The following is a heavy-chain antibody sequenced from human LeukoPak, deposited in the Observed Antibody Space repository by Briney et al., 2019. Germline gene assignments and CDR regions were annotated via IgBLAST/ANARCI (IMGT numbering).Heavy chain of an antibody. V-gene: IGHV4-59*01. J-gene: IGHJ4*02. CDR3: ARNDFWSGSLRL. D-gene: IGHD3-3*01. CDR1: GGSITHYY. CDR2: IFYSGST. Sequence: PSETLSLTXTVSGGSITHYYWSWIRQPPGKGLEWVGYIFYSGSTTYNPSLKSRVTITLHTSKNQFSLKLTSVTAADTAVYYCARNDFWSGSLRLWGQGTLVTVSS.